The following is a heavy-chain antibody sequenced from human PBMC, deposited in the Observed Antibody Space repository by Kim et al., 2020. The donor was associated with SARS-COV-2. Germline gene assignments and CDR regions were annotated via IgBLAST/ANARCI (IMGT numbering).Heavy chain of an antibody. V-gene: IGHV3-21*01. D-gene: IGHD1-7*01. CDR3: ARVSGTTSFDY. J-gene: IGHJ4*02. CDR2: I. Sequence: IYYADSVTGRFTISRDNAKNSLYLQMNSLRAEDTAVYYCARVSGTTSFDYWGQGTLVTVSS.